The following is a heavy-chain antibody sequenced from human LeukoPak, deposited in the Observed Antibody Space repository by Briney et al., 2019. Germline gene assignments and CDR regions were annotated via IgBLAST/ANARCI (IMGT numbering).Heavy chain of an antibody. Sequence: ASVKVSCKASGYTFPSYGISRVRQAPGQGLEWMGWISAYNGYTNYAQKLQGRVTITTDTSTSTAYMELRSLRSDDTAVYYCARAGWYELPRYAFDIWGQGTMVTVSS. J-gene: IGHJ3*02. CDR3: ARAGWYELPRYAFDI. CDR1: GYTFPSYG. V-gene: IGHV1-18*01. CDR2: ISAYNGYT. D-gene: IGHD6-19*01.